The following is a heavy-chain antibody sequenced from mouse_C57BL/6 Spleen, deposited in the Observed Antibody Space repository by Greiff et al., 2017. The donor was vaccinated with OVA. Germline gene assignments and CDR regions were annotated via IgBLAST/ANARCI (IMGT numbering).Heavy chain of an antibody. CDR2: IHPNSGST. J-gene: IGHJ4*01. V-gene: IGHV1-64*01. D-gene: IGHD4-1*01. CDR1: GYTFTSYW. Sequence: QVHVKQPGAELVKPGASVKLSCKASGYTFTSYWMHWVKQRPGQGLEWIGMIHPNSGSTNYNEKFKSKATLTVDKSSSTAYMQLSSLTSEDSAVYYCARSLTGTYAMDYWGQGTSVTVSS. CDR3: ARSLTGTYAMDY.